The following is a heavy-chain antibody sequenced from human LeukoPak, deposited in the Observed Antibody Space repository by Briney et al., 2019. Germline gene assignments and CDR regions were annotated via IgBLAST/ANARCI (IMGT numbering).Heavy chain of an antibody. J-gene: IGHJ4*02. CDR3: ARVYYDFWSGYSPYGY. D-gene: IGHD3-3*01. CDR2: ISYSGSNK. CDR1: GFTFSSYS. V-gene: IGHV3-30-3*01. Sequence: GTLTLTCAASGFTFSSYSMHWVRQAPGKGLEWVAGISYSGSNKYYADPVKGRFTISRDNSKYALYLKMNSLRAEDTAVYYCARVYYDFWSGYSPYGYWGQGTLVTVSS.